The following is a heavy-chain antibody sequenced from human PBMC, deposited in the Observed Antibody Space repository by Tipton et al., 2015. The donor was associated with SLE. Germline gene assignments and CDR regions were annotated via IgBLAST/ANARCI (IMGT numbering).Heavy chain of an antibody. Sequence: TLSLTCTVSVGPISSSSYYWGWIRQPPGKGPEWIGTIFTTGHTYYNPSLQSRVTISVDMSNNHFSLKLKSVTAADTAVYYCARGVRIAVVKGWYFDLWGRGTLVTVSS. V-gene: IGHV4-39*02. CDR2: IFTTGHT. CDR1: VGPISSSSYY. J-gene: IGHJ2*01. D-gene: IGHD6-19*01. CDR3: ARGVRIAVVKGWYFDL.